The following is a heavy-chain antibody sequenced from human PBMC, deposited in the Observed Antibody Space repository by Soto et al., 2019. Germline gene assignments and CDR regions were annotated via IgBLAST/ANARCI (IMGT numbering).Heavy chain of an antibody. V-gene: IGHV1-8*01. Sequence: ASVKVSCKASGYTFTSYYINWVRQATGQGLEWMGWMNPNSGNTGYAQKFQGRVTMTRDTSINTAYMELSSLRSEDTAVYYCAREVAGRSYHPIDSWGQGTLVTVSA. CDR3: AREVAGRSYHPIDS. CDR2: MNPNSGNT. J-gene: IGHJ4*02. D-gene: IGHD2-15*01. CDR1: GYTFTSYY.